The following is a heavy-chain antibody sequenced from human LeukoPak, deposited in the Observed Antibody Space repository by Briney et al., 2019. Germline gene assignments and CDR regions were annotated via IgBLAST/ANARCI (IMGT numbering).Heavy chain of an antibody. CDR3: ARWSSNYYDTSGRRFDP. CDR2: INHSGST. Sequence: SETLSLTCTVSGASISSSSYYWGWIRQPPGKGLEWIGEINHSGSTNYNPSLKSRVTISVDTSKNQFSLKLSSVTAADTAVYYCARWSSNYYDTSGRRFDPWGQGTLVTVSS. J-gene: IGHJ5*02. D-gene: IGHD3-22*01. V-gene: IGHV4-39*07. CDR1: GASISSSSYY.